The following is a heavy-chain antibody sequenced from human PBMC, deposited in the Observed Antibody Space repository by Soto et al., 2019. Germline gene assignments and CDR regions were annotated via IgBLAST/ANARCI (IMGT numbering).Heavy chain of an antibody. D-gene: IGHD5-12*01. Sequence: GGSLRLSCVASGFTFTNYGMHWVRQAPGKGLEWVSFISYNGFQKEYADSVKGRFTISRDNPTSTLYLQMNSLRTEDTAVYYCAKPPGGYDSWGQGTMVTVSS. V-gene: IGHV3-30*18. J-gene: IGHJ4*02. CDR2: ISYNGFQK. CDR1: GFTFTNYG. CDR3: AKPPGGYDS.